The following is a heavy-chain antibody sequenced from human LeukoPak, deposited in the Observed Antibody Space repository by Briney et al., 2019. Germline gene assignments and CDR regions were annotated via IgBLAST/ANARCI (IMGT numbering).Heavy chain of an antibody. J-gene: IGHJ5*02. Sequence: ASVTVSFTASGYTFTSYGISWVRQAPGQGLEWMGWISAYNGNTNYAQKLQGRVTMTTDTSTSTAYMELRSLRSDDTAVYYCARDEKWELPSPPSLDPWGQGTLVTVSS. CDR1: GYTFTSYG. CDR3: ARDEKWELPSPPSLDP. CDR2: ISAYNGNT. V-gene: IGHV1-18*01. D-gene: IGHD1-26*01.